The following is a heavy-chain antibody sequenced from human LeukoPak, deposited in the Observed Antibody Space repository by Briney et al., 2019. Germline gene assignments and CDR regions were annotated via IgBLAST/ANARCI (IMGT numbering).Heavy chain of an antibody. CDR3: ARVGTTISH. J-gene: IGHJ4*02. V-gene: IGHV3-7*01. D-gene: IGHD5-12*01. CDR1: GFTFSNYW. Sequence: GGSLRLSCAASGFTFSNYWMSWVRQAPGKGLEWVANINQDGREVHYVDSVKGRFTIARDNAKISLYLQMSSLRAGDTAVYYCARVGTTISHWGQGTLVTVSS. CDR2: INQDGREV.